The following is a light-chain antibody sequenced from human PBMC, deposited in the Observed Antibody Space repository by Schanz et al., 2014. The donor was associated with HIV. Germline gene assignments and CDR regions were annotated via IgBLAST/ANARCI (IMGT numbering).Light chain of an antibody. CDR1: SSDVGGYNY. CDR2: EVN. V-gene: IGLV2-8*01. CDR3: SSYISGNTWV. Sequence: QSVLTQPPSASGSPGQSVTISCTGTSSDVGGYNYVSWYQQHPGKAPKRIIYEVNKRPSGVPDRFSGSKSGNTASLTVSGLQAEDEADYYCSSYISGNTWVFGGGTKLTVL. J-gene: IGLJ3*02.